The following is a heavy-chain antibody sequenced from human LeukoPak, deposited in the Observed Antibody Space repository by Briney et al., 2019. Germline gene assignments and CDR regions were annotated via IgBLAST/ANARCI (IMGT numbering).Heavy chain of an antibody. CDR2: IYYSGST. V-gene: IGHV4-31*03. J-gene: IGHJ4*02. CDR3: ARGDWMTTVTTAFFDY. Sequence: PSETLSLTCTVSGGSISSGGYYWSWIRQHPGKGLEWIGYIYYSGSTYYSPSLKSRVTISVDTSKNQFSLKLSSVTAADTAVYYCARGDWMTTVTTAFFDYWGQGTLVTVSS. D-gene: IGHD4-17*01. CDR1: GGSISSGGYY.